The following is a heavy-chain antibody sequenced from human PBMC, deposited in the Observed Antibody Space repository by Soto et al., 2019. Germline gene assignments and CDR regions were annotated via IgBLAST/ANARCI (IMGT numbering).Heavy chain of an antibody. J-gene: IGHJ5*02. CDR1: GDHYSISTYS. V-gene: IGHV4-30-2*01. D-gene: IGHD6-19*01. Sequence: SETLSLTCNMSGDHYSISTYSLRWIRQPPGKALQWIGFIYQSGVTSYNPSLASRVSISLDRSNNQCSLKLKSVTAADTAVYFCAGMPYTSGLRFDPWGPGTLVTVSS. CDR3: AGMPYTSGLRFDP. CDR2: IYQSGVT.